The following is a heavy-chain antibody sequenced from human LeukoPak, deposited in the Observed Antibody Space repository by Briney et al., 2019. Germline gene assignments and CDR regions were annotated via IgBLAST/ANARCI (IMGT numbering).Heavy chain of an antibody. D-gene: IGHD3-22*01. CDR1: GYSISSGYY. Sequence: SETLSLTCTVSGYSISSGYYWGWIRQPPGKGLEWIGSIYHSGSTYYNPSLKSRVTISVDTSKNQFSLKLSSVTAADTAVYYCARALDTYYYDSAYYPRYFDSWGQGTLVTVSS. J-gene: IGHJ4*02. V-gene: IGHV4-38-2*02. CDR2: IYHSGST. CDR3: ARALDTYYYDSAYYPRYFDS.